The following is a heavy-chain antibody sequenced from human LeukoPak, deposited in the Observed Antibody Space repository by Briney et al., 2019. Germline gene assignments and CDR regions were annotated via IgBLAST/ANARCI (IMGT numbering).Heavy chain of an antibody. J-gene: IGHJ4*02. Sequence: GGSLRLSCAASGFTFSSYTMHWVRQAPGKGLEWVAVISYDGSNKYYADSVKGRFTISRDNSKNTLYLQMNSLRAEDTAVYYCARDYVGSGGEDYWGQRTLVTVSS. D-gene: IGHD1-26*01. V-gene: IGHV3-30-3*01. CDR2: ISYDGSNK. CDR3: ARDYVGSGGEDY. CDR1: GFTFSSYT.